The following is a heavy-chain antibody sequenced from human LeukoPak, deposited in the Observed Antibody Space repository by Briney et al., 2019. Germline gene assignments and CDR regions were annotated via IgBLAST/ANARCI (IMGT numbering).Heavy chain of an antibody. CDR2: ISSSGGST. CDR3: VSFYETY. J-gene: IGHJ4*02. D-gene: IGHD2/OR15-2a*01. CDR1: GFSFSNYA. Sequence: PGGSLRLSCVPSGFSFSNYAMSWVRQAPGKGLEWVSSISSSGGSTHYADSVKGRFTISRDKTKNTLYMQMNSLRAEDTAVYYCVSFYETYWGRGTLVTVSS. V-gene: IGHV3-23*01.